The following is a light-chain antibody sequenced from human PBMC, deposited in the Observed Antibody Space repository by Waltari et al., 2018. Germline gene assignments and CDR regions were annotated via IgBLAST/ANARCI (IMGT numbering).Light chain of an antibody. V-gene: IGLV3-19*01. J-gene: IGLJ2*01. CDR2: ATN. CDR1: SVGYYI. Sequence: SSELTQHPAVSVLLGPTARITCQGDSVGYYIESWYQQRPGQAPVLVIYATNKRPSGVPDRFSGSSSGNTASLTITGAQADDEADYFCNSRDSSGSHVVFGGGTKLTVL. CDR3: NSRDSSGSHVV.